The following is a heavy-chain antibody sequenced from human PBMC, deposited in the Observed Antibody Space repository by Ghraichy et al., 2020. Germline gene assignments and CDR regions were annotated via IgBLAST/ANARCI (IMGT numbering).Heavy chain of an antibody. Sequence: ASVKVSCKASGYTFTSYGISWVRQAPGQGLEWMGWISAYNGNTNYAQKLQGRVTMTTDTSTSTAYMELRSLRSDDTAVYYCARVDTAMVHYGMDVWGQWTTVTVSS. CDR2: ISAYNGNT. CDR1: GYTFTSYG. D-gene: IGHD5-18*01. CDR3: ARVDTAMVHYGMDV. V-gene: IGHV1-18*04. J-gene: IGHJ6*02.